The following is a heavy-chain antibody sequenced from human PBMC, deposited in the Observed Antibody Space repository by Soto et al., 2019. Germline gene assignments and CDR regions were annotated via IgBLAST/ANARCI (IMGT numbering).Heavy chain of an antibody. J-gene: IGHJ4*02. CDR2: IYYSGST. CDR3: ARDSPYSSSWYGVPPYFDY. CDR1: GGSISSGGYY. D-gene: IGHD6-13*01. Sequence: QVQLQESGPGLVKPSQTLSLTCTVSGGSISSGGYYWSWIRQHPGKGLEWIGYIYYSGSTYYNPSLKSRVTISVDTSKIQFSLKLSSGTAADTAVYYCARDSPYSSSWYGVPPYFDYWGQGTLVTVSS. V-gene: IGHV4-31*03.